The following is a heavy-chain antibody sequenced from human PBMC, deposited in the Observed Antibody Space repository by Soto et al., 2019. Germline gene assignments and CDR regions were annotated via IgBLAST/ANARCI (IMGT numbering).Heavy chain of an antibody. CDR2: IIPIFGTA. CDR1: GGTFSSYA. V-gene: IGHV1-69*12. Sequence: QVQLVQSGAEVKKPGSSVKVSCKASGGTFSSYAISWVRQAPGQGLEWMGGIIPIFGTANYAQKFQGRVTITAAESTSTAYMELSSLRSEDTAVYYCARPRSGYCISTSCYSLYYYGMDVWGQGTTVTVSS. D-gene: IGHD2-2*02. CDR3: ARPRSGYCISTSCYSLYYYGMDV. J-gene: IGHJ6*02.